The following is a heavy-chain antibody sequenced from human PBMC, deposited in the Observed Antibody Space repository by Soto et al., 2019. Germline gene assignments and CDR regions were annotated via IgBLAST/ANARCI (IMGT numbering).Heavy chain of an antibody. CDR3: AKDIVCSGGSCYSAFDY. V-gene: IGHV3-9*01. J-gene: IGHJ4*02. CDR2: ISWNSGSI. D-gene: IGHD2-15*01. CDR1: GFTFDDYA. Sequence: GGSLRLSCAASGFTFDDYAMHWVRQAPGKGLEWVSGISWNSGSIGYADSVKGRFTISRDNAKNSLYLQMNSLRAEDTALYYCAKDIVCSGGSCYSAFDYWGQGTLVTVSS.